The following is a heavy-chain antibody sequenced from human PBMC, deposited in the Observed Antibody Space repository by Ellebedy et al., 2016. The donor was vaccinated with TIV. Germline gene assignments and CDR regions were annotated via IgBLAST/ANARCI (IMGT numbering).Heavy chain of an antibody. CDR3: ARHMNTAMTNDH. CDR2: IYPGDSES. Sequence: PGGSLRLSCKASGYRFSNYWIAWVRQMPGKGLEWMGSIYPGDSESRYSPSLEGQVTMSVDKSISTAYLQWSSLKASDTAMYYCARHMNTAMTNDHWGQGTLVTVSS. J-gene: IGHJ4*02. D-gene: IGHD5-18*01. V-gene: IGHV5-51*01. CDR1: GYRFSNYW.